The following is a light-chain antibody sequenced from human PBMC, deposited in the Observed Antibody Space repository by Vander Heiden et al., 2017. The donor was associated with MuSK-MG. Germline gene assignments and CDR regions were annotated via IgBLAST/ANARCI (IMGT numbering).Light chain of an antibody. V-gene: IGKV1-39*01. CDR3: QQSESTRYT. Sequence: DIQMTQSPSSLSASVGDRVTITCRASQSISSYLNWYQQKPGKAPKLLIYAASSLQSGVPSRFSGSGSGTDFTLTISRLQPEDFATYYCQQSESTRYTFGQGTKLEIK. CDR1: QSISSY. J-gene: IGKJ2*01. CDR2: AAS.